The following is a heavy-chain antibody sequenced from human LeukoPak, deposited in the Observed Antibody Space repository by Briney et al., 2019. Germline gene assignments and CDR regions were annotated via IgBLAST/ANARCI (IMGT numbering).Heavy chain of an antibody. CDR3: ARGSLGSSSSSDCCPLDY. CDR2: IGTAGDT. J-gene: IGHJ4*02. D-gene: IGHD6-6*01. Sequence: GGSLRLSCAASGFTFSSYDMHWVRQATGKGLEWVSAIGTAGDTYYPGSVKGRFTISRENAKNSLYLQMNSLRAGDTAVYYCARGSLGSSSSSDCCPLDYWGQGALVTVSP. V-gene: IGHV3-13*01. CDR1: GFTFSSYD.